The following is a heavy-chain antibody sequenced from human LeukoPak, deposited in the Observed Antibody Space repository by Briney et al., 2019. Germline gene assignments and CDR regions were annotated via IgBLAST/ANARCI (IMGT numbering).Heavy chain of an antibody. V-gene: IGHV4-59*01. J-gene: IGHJ4*02. Sequence: SETLSLTCTVSGGSISSYHWSWIRQPPGKGLEWIGYIYYSGSTNYNPSLKSRVTISVDTSKNQFSLKLSSVTAADTAVYYCARSSRVLWFGELSWGQGTLVTVSS. D-gene: IGHD3-10*01. CDR1: GGSISSYH. CDR2: IYYSGST. CDR3: ARSSRVLWFGELS.